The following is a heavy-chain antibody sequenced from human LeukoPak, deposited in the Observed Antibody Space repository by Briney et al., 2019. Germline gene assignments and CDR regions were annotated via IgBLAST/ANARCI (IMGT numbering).Heavy chain of an antibody. Sequence: GGSLRLSCVASGFPFSSYWMTWVRQAPGKGLEWVSSISSSSSYIYYADSVKGRFTISRDNAKNSLYLQMNSLRAEDTAVYYCARSDILTGPIDYWGQGTLVTVSS. CDR1: GFPFSSYW. CDR2: ISSSSSYI. J-gene: IGHJ4*02. V-gene: IGHV3-21*01. D-gene: IGHD3-9*01. CDR3: ARSDILTGPIDY.